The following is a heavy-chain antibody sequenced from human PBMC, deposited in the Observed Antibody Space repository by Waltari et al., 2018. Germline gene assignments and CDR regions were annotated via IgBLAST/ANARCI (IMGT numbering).Heavy chain of an antibody. J-gene: IGHJ6*03. CDR1: GFTFSSYW. D-gene: IGHD3-10*01. CDR3: ARERLTFRDCYYMGV. Sequence: EVQLVESGGGLVQPGGSLRLSCAASGFTFSSYWMSWVRQAPGKGMEWVANIKQAGSEKYYMESVKGRFTISRDNAKNSLYLQMNSLRAEDTAVYYCARERLTFRDCYYMGVWGKGTTVTVSS. CDR2: IKQAGSEK. V-gene: IGHV3-7*01.